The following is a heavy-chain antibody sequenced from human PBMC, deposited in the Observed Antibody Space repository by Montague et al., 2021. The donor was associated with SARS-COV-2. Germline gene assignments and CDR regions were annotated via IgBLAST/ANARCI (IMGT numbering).Heavy chain of an antibody. V-gene: IGHV4-39*02. CDR3: ARLKRYFDSSDSTSAFDY. Sequence: SETLSLTCTVSGGSITSNIDYWAWIRQPPGKGLEWIGSIYYTGNTXYNPSLKSRVTISVVTSKNHFTLKLSSVTAAETAVYYCARLKRYFDSSDSTSAFDYWGQGTKVTVSS. D-gene: IGHD3-22*01. CDR1: GGSITSNIDY. CDR2: IYYTGNT. J-gene: IGHJ3*01.